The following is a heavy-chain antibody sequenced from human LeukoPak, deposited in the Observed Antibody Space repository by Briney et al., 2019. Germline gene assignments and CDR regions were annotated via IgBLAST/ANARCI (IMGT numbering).Heavy chain of an antibody. CDR3: ARDESWSNYYNFMDV. CDR1: GFTFSIHT. V-gene: IGHV3-48*04. Sequence: GGSLRLSCAASGFTFSIHTMNWVRQAPGKGLEWVSYITSSGNTIYYADSVKGRFTISRENAKNSLHLQMNNLRAEDTAVYFCARDESWSNYYNFMDVWGKGTTVTVSS. CDR2: ITSSGNTI. D-gene: IGHD6-13*01. J-gene: IGHJ6*03.